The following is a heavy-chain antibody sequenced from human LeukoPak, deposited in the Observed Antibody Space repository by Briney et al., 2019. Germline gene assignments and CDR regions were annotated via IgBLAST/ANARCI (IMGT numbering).Heavy chain of an antibody. CDR2: INWNGGST. D-gene: IGHD3-9*01. Sequence: PGGSLRLSCAASGFTFSSYAVSWVRQAPGKGLEWVSGINWNGGSTGYADSVKGRFTISRDNAKNSLYLQMNSLRAEDTALYYCARADLYDILTGYPDYFDYWGQGTLVTVSS. CDR3: ARADLYDILTGYPDYFDY. V-gene: IGHV3-20*04. J-gene: IGHJ4*02. CDR1: GFTFSSYA.